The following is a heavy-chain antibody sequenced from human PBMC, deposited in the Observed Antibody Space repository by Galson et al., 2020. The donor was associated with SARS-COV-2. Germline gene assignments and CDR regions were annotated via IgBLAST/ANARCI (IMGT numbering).Heavy chain of an antibody. V-gene: IGHV4-34*01. CDR2: ISPSGGT. J-gene: IGHJ4*02. Sequence: PSETLSLTCAVYGGSFSGYYWSWIRQSPGKGLEWIGEISPSGGTTYNPSLESRVTISADRSKSQFSLNLNSVTAADTAVYYCARGRIEITMIVVVITASSISFDYWGQGTLVTVAS. CDR3: ARGRIEITMIVVVITASSISFDY. D-gene: IGHD3-22*01. CDR1: GGSFSGYY.